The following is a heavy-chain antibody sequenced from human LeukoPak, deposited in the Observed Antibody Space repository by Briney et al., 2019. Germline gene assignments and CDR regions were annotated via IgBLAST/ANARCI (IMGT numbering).Heavy chain of an antibody. CDR2: ISYDGSSK. Sequence: PGGSLRLSCAASGFTFSTYAMHWVRQAPGKGLEWVAVISYDGSSKYYADSVKGRFTISRDNSKNTLYLQMNSLRAEDTAVYYCARAKRNGFDIWGQGTMVTVSS. J-gene: IGHJ3*02. V-gene: IGHV3-30*04. CDR3: ARAKRNGFDI. CDR1: GFTFSTYA.